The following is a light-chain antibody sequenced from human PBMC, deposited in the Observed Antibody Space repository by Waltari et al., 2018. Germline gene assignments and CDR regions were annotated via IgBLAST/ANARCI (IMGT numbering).Light chain of an antibody. CDR2: GAS. J-gene: IGKJ1*01. CDR1: QRVSRS. Sequence: IVLTQSPGTLSLSPGERATLSCRASQRVSRSLAWYQQKPGQAPKLLIYGASTRATGIPDRFTGSGSGTDFSLTINSLEPEDFAIYFCQHYVRLPATFGQGTKVEIK. V-gene: IGKV3-20*01. CDR3: QHYVRLPAT.